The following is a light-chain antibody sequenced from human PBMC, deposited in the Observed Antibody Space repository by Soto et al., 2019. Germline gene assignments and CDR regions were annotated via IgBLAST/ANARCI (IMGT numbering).Light chain of an antibody. Sequence: QSVLTQPASVSGSPGQSITISCTGTSSDVGGYNYVSWYQQHPGKAPKLMIYAISNRPSGVPNRFSGSKSGNTATLTISGLQAEDEADYYCCSYTVSGTYVFGTGTKVTGL. V-gene: IGLV2-14*01. CDR1: SSDVGGYNY. CDR2: AIS. J-gene: IGLJ1*01. CDR3: CSYTVSGTYV.